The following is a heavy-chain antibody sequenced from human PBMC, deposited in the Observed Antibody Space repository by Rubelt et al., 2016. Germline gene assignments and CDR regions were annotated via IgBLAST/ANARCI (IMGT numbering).Heavy chain of an antibody. Sequence: QVQLVQSGAEVKKPGASVKVSCKVSGYTLTELSMHWVRQAPGKGLEWMGGFDPEDGETIYAQKFRGRVTMTEETSTDTAYMELSSLRSEDTAVYYCATGIVVVPAHVPSRDYWGQGTLVTVSS. CDR3: ATGIVVVPAHVPSRDY. CDR2: FDPEDGET. CDR1: GYTLTELS. J-gene: IGHJ4*02. D-gene: IGHD2-2*01. V-gene: IGHV1-24*01.